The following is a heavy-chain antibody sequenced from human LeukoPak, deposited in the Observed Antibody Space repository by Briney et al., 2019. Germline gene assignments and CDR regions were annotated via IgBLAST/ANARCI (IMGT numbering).Heavy chain of an antibody. CDR3: ANGPGSGNYFELFYFDY. CDR1: GFTLRRYA. J-gene: IGHJ4*02. CDR2: NSGSGDTT. Sequence: GGSLRLSRVASGFTLRRYAMSWVRQAPGKGLEWVSSNSGSGDTTYYADSGKGRFTISRDNSKNTLYLQMNSRRAKDTAIYYCANGPGSGNYFELFYFDYWGQGALVTVSS. D-gene: IGHD3-10*01. V-gene: IGHV3-23*01.